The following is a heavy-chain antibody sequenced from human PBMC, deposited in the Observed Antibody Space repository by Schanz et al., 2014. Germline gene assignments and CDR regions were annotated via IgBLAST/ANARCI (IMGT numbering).Heavy chain of an antibody. CDR3: ARQASGWFIGPCDY. D-gene: IGHD6-19*01. CDR2: ISTSGSST. CDR1: GFSFSNYA. Sequence: VQLVESGGSVVQPGRSLRLSCAGSGFSFSNYAMSWVRQAPGKGLEWVSAISTSGSSTYYADAVKGRFTISRDNSKNPLYVQMNGLRAEDTAVYYCARQASGWFIGPCDYWGQGTLVTVSS. J-gene: IGHJ4*02. V-gene: IGHV3-23*04.